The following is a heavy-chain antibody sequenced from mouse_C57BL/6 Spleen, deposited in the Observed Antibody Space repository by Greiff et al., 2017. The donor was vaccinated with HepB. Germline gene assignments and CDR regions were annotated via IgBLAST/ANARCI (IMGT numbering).Heavy chain of an antibody. D-gene: IGHD1-1*01. CDR3: ARTGSVYYGSSYWYFDV. V-gene: IGHV1-55*01. J-gene: IGHJ1*03. Sequence: QVQLQQPGAELVKPGASVKMSCKASGYTFTSYWITWVKQRPGQGLEWIGDIYPGSGSTNYNEKFKSKATLTVDTSSSTAYMQLSSLTSEDSAVYYCARTGSVYYGSSYWYFDVWGTGTTVTVSS. CDR1: GYTFTSYW. CDR2: IYPGSGST.